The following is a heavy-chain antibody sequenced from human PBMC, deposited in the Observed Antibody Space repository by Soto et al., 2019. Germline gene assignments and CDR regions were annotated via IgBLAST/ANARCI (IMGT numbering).Heavy chain of an antibody. CDR3: ARAGVVGATALDY. CDR2: IYHSGST. Sequence: PSETLPLTCAVYGGSFSGYYWTWIRQPPGTGLEWIGYIYHSGSTYYNPSLKSRVTISVDRSKNQFSLKLSSVTAADTVVYYCARAGVVGATALDYWVQGTLVTVSS. CDR1: GGSFSGYY. D-gene: IGHD1-26*01. V-gene: IGHV4-34*01. J-gene: IGHJ4*02.